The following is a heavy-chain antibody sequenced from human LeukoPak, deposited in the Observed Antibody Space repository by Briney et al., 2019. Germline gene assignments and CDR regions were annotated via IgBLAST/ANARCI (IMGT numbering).Heavy chain of an antibody. Sequence: GGSLRLSCAASGFTFDDYAMHWVRQAPGKGLEWVSGISGSGGSTYYADSVKGRFTISRDNSKNTLYLQMNSLRAEDTAVYYCAKESNPPYYYMDVWGKGTTVTVSS. CDR1: GFTFDDYA. CDR2: ISGSGGST. V-gene: IGHV3-23*01. CDR3: AKESNPPYYYMDV. D-gene: IGHD4-11*01. J-gene: IGHJ6*03.